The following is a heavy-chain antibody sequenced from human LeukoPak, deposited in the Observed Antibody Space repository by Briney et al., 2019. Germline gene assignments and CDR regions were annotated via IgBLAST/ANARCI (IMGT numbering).Heavy chain of an antibody. CDR2: IYTSGST. CDR1: GGSISSGSYY. J-gene: IGHJ4*02. D-gene: IGHD1-26*01. Sequence: PSETLSLTCTVSGGSISSGSYYWSWIRQPAGKGLEWIGRIYTSGSTNYNPSLKSRVTMSVDTSKNQFSLRLTSVTAADTAVYYCARNRVVGAPNFDYWGQGTLVTVFS. V-gene: IGHV4-61*02. CDR3: ARNRVVGAPNFDY.